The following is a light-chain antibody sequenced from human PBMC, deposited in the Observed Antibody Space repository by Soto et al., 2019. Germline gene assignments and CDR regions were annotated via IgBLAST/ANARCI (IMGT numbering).Light chain of an antibody. Sequence: DIQMTQSPSSLSASIGDRVTITCRANQHISNYVNWYQQRPGKPPRVQIFSASTLQSGVPSRFSGSGSGTDFTLTISSLEPEDFGIYFCQQSYSTPGALTFGGGTRVDIK. J-gene: IGKJ4*01. CDR1: QHISNY. CDR3: QQSYSTPGALT. V-gene: IGKV1-39*01. CDR2: SAS.